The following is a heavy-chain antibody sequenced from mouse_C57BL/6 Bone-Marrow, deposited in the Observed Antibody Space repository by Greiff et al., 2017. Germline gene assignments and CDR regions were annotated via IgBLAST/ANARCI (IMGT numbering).Heavy chain of an antibody. CDR2: IDPSDSYT. J-gene: IGHJ2*01. Sequence: QVQLQQPGAELVRPGTSVKLSCKASGYTFTSYWMQWVKQRPGQGLEWIGEIDPSDSYTNYNQKFKGKATLTVDTSSSTAYMQLSSLTSEDSAVYYGARDDYGYFDYWGQGTTLTVSS. CDR3: ARDDYGYFDY. CDR1: GYTFTSYW. V-gene: IGHV1-50*01. D-gene: IGHD2-4*01.